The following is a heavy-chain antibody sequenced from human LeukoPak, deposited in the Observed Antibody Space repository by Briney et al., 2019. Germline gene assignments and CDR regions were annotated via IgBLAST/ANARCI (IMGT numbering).Heavy chain of an antibody. CDR3: ARLIYCSGGNCNLGYFDY. Sequence: PSETLSLTCAVYGGSFSGYYWSWIRQPPGKGLEWIGEINHSGSTSYNPSLKSRVTISVATSKNQFSLNMSSVTAADTAVYYCARLIYCSGGNCNLGYFDYWGQGTLVTVSS. CDR1: GGSFSGYY. CDR2: INHSGST. V-gene: IGHV4-34*01. D-gene: IGHD2-15*01. J-gene: IGHJ4*02.